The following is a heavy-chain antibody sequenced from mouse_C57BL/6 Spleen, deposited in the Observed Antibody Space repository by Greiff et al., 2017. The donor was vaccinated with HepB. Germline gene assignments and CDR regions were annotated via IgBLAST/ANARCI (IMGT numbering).Heavy chain of an antibody. V-gene: IGHV5-17*01. CDR2: ISSGSSTI. CDR3: ARDDYDAYFDY. Sequence: DVKLVESGGGLVKPGGSLKLSCAASGFTFSDYGMHWVRQAPEKGLEWVAYISSGSSTIYYADTVKGRFTISRDNAKNTLFLQMTSLRSEDTAMYYCARDDYDAYFDYWGQGTTLTVSS. CDR1: GFTFSDYG. D-gene: IGHD2-4*01. J-gene: IGHJ2*01.